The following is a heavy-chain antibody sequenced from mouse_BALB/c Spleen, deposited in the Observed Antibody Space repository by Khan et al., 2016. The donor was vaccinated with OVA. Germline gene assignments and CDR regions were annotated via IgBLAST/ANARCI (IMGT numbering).Heavy chain of an antibody. V-gene: IGHV5-6-5*01. CDR3: TREAYRYDEYYFDY. CDR1: GFTFSSFV. D-gene: IGHD2-14*01. CDR2: ISSGGST. J-gene: IGHJ2*01. Sequence: EVELVESGGGIVKPGGSLKLSCAASGFTFSSFVMSWVRQTPEKRLEWVASISSGGSTYYPDSVKGRFTISRDNDRNIVYLQMGNLRSEEMAMYYCTREAYRYDEYYFDYWGQGTTLIVSS.